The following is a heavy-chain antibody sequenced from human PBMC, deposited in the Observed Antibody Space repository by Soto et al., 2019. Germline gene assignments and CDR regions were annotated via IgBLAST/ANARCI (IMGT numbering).Heavy chain of an antibody. CDR1: GYSFTNYG. Sequence: QVQLVQSGAEVKKPGASVKVSCKASGYSFTNYGFNWVRQAPGQGLEWMGWISADNGDTIYAQTLQDRVSMTTDTSTSTAYMELRSLRSDDTAVYYCARWGYCSAGSCHSQFPDYWGQGTLVTVSS. J-gene: IGHJ4*02. CDR2: ISADNGDT. D-gene: IGHD2-15*01. CDR3: ARWGYCSAGSCHSQFPDY. V-gene: IGHV1-18*01.